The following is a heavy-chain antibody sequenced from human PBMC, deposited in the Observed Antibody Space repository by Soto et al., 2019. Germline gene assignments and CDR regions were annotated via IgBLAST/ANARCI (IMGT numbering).Heavy chain of an antibody. CDR2: IYYSGST. CDR3: ATYGIAVAGSFDY. Sequence: SEILSLTCTVSGGSISSYYWSWIRQLPGKGLEWIGYIYYSGSTNYNPSLKSRVTISVDTSKNQFSLKLSSVTAADTAVYYCATYGIAVAGSFDYWGQGTLVTVS. J-gene: IGHJ4*02. V-gene: IGHV4-59*08. CDR1: GGSISSYY. D-gene: IGHD6-19*01.